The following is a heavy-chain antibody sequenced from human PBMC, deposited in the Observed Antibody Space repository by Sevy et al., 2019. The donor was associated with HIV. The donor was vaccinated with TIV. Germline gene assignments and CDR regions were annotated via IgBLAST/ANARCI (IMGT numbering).Heavy chain of an antibody. V-gene: IGHV3-21*01. CDR1: GFTFSTYP. CDR3: ARPYGSGSWEAFDL. Sequence: GGSLRLSCTASGFTFSTYPMNWVRQAPGKGLEWVSSISFSSNYIYYADSVKGRFTIFRDNAKNSVYLQTNSLRVEDTAVYYCARPYGSGSWEAFDLWGQGTLVTVSS. D-gene: IGHD3-10*01. CDR2: ISFSSNYI. J-gene: IGHJ3*01.